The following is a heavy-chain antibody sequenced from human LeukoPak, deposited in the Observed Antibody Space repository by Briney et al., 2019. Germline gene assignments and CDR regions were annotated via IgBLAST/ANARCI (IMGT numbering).Heavy chain of an antibody. CDR3: TARGVDYYGSGSYSDY. V-gene: IGHV5-51*01. J-gene: IGHJ4*02. CDR2: IYPGDSDT. CDR1: GYSFTSYW. Sequence: PGESLKISCKGSGYSFTSYWIDWVRQMPGKGLEWMGIIYPGDSDTRYSPSFQGQVTISADKSISTAYLQWSSLKASDTAMYYCTARGVDYYGSGSYSDYWGQGTLVTVSS. D-gene: IGHD3-10*01.